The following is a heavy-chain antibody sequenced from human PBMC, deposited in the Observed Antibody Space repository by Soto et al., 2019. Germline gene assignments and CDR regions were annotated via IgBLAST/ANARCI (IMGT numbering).Heavy chain of an antibody. CDR3: ARLPSRHLVDY. CDR1: GSSINGSGYY. J-gene: IGHJ4*02. Sequence: SETLSLTYTVSGSSINGSGYYWGWIRQPPGKGLEWIGSMFYGVSTYYNPSLKSRVTVSVDTSKNQFSLNLRSVTAADTAVYYCARLPSRHLVDYWGQGTLVTVSS. CDR2: MFYGVST. D-gene: IGHD3-3*02. V-gene: IGHV4-39*01.